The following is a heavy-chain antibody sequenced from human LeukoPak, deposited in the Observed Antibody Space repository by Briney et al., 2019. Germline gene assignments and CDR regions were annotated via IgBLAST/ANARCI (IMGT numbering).Heavy chain of an antibody. CDR3: ARVDFWSGYPENWFDP. Sequence: ASVKVSCKASGYTFTSYDINWVRQATGQGLEXXXXXNPNSGDTGYAQKFQGRVTMTRDTSISTAYMELSSLRFEDTAVYYCARVDFWSGYPENWFDPWGQGTLVTVSS. V-gene: IGHV1-8*01. CDR2: XNPNSGDT. CDR1: GYTFTSYD. D-gene: IGHD3-3*01. J-gene: IGHJ5*02.